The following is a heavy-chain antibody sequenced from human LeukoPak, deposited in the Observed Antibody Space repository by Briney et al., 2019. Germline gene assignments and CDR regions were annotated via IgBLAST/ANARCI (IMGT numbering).Heavy chain of an antibody. Sequence: ASVTVSCKASGYTFTASYMYWLRQAPGQGLEWMGWIYPNSGDTNYAQKFQGRVTMTRDTSISTAYMELSGLRSDDTAVYYCASDGQSMMVEFDLWGQGTLVTVSS. CDR1: GYTFTASY. V-gene: IGHV1-2*02. CDR2: IYPNSGDT. CDR3: ASDGQSMMVEFDL. J-gene: IGHJ4*02. D-gene: IGHD2-15*01.